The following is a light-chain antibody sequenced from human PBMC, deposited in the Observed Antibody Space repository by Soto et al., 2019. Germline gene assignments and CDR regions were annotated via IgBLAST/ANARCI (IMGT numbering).Light chain of an antibody. CDR2: GAS. CDR3: QQYGDSPVP. J-gene: IGKJ1*01. V-gene: IGKV3-20*01. Sequence: EIVLTQSPGTLSLSPGERASLSCRASQSVPSSYLAWYQRQPGQAPRLLILGASTRATGIPDWCSGTGSGTDFSIIISRLEAEDVAVYYCQQYGDSPVPFGQGTKVDIK. CDR1: QSVPSSY.